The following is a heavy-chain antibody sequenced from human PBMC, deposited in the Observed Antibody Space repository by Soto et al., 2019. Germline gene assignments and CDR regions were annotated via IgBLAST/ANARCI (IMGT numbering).Heavy chain of an antibody. J-gene: IGHJ5*02. CDR3: ARVPTAKGQLLLGWFDP. V-gene: IGHV4-59*01. CDR2: IYYSGST. CDR1: GGSISSYY. Sequence: PSETLSLTCTVSGGSISSYYWSRIRQPPGKGLEWIGYIYYSGSTNYNPSLKSRVTISVDTSKNQFSLKLSSVTAADTAVYYCARVPTAKGQLLLGWFDPWGQGTLVTVSS. D-gene: IGHD2-2*01.